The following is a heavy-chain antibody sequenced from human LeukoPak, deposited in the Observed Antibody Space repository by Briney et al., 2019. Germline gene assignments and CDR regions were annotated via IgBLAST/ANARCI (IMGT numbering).Heavy chain of an antibody. CDR3: ARDPPTPSEDNYYYYYMDV. J-gene: IGHJ6*03. V-gene: IGHV3-23*01. CDR1: GFTFSSYT. Sequence: PGGSLRLSCAASGFTFSSYTMTWVRQAPGEGLEWVSGISGSGDTTYYADSVKGRFTISRDNSKNSLYLQMNSLRAEDTAVYYCARDPPTPSEDNYYYYYMDVWGKGTTVTVSS. CDR2: ISGSGDTT. D-gene: IGHD6-19*01.